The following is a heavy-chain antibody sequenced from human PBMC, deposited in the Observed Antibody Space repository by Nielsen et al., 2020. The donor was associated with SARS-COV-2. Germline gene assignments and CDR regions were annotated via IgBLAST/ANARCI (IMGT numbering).Heavy chain of an antibody. CDR2: ISYDGSNK. D-gene: IGHD1-26*01. J-gene: IGHJ4*02. V-gene: IGHV3-30*18. Sequence: GGSLRLPCAASGFTFSSYGMHWVRQAPGKGLEWVAVISYDGSNKYYADSVKGRFTISRDNSKNTLYLQMNSLRAEDTAVYYCAKGSGSWDYWGQGTLVTVSS. CDR3: AKGSGSWDY. CDR1: GFTFSSYG.